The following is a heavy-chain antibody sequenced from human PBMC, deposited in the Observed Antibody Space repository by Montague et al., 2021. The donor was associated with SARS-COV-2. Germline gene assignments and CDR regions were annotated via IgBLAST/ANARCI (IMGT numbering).Heavy chain of an antibody. V-gene: IGHV4-59*01. CDR2: IYYGGST. CDR3: ARDSRTDFDWLFPDSGSYYDYMDV. D-gene: IGHD3-9*01. Sequence: SETLSLTCTVSGGAIRSYNCGWIRQTRGEEPECIWNIYYGGSTNXNPXFKSRVTISVDRSKNQFSLKLSSVTAADTAVYYCARDSRTDFDWLFPDSGSYYDYMDVWGKGTTVTVSS. CDR1: GGAIRSYN. J-gene: IGHJ6*03.